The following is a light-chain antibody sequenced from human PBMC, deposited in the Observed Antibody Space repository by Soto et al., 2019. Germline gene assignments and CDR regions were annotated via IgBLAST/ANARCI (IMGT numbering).Light chain of an antibody. V-gene: IGLV2-8*01. J-gene: IGLJ2*01. Sequence: QSALTQPPSASGSPGQSVTISCTGTSSDVCGYNFVSWYQQHPVNAPKLMIYEVSERPSGVPDRFSGSKSGNTASLTVSGLQAEDEADYYCSSYAGSNIVVLGGGTKLTVL. CDR2: EVS. CDR1: SSDVCGYNF. CDR3: SSYAGSNIVV.